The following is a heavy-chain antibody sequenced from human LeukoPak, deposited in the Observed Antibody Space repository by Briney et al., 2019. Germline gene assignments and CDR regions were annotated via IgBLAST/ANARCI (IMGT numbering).Heavy chain of an antibody. V-gene: IGHV4-59*01. J-gene: IGHJ3*02. CDR2: IYYSGST. D-gene: IGHD1-26*01. CDR3: ARPAHSGSYSDAFDI. Sequence: SETLSLTCTVSGDSMRNYYWTWIRQPPGKGLEWIGYIYYSGSTNYNPSLESRVTISINTSKNQFSLKLSSVTAADTAVYYCARPAHSGSYSDAFDIWGQGTMVTVSS. CDR1: GDSMRNYY.